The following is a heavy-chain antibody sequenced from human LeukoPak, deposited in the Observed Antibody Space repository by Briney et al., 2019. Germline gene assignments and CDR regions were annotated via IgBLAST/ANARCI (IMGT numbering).Heavy chain of an antibody. V-gene: IGHV3-30*18. CDR1: GFTFSSSG. J-gene: IGHJ3*02. D-gene: IGHD4-23*01. CDR3: AKQGVTRDAFDM. CDR2: ISYDGSNK. Sequence: PGRSLRLSCAASGFTFSSSGMHWVRQAPGKGLQWVAVISYDGSNKYYTNSVKGRFTISRDNSKNTVYLQMNSLRAEGTAIYYCAKQGVTRDAFDMWGQGTMVTVSS.